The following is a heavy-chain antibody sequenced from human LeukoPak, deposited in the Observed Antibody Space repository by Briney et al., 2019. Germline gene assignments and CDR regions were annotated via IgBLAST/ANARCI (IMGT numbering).Heavy chain of an antibody. CDR3: ARDRLYGDDYVWGSYRLTDY. J-gene: IGHJ4*02. CDR1: AGTFSSYA. D-gene: IGHD3-16*02. V-gene: IGHV1-69*13. CDR2: IIPIFGTA. Sequence: SVTVSCKASAGTFSSYAISWVRQAPGQGLEWMGGIIPIFGTANYAQKFQGRVTITADESTSTAYMELSSLRSEDTAVYYCARDRLYGDDYVWGSYRLTDYWGQGTLVTVSS.